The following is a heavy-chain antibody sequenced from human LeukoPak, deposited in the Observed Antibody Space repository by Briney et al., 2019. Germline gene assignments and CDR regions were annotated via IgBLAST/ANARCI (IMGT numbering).Heavy chain of an antibody. Sequence: GESLKISCKGSGYSFTNSWIAWVRQMPGKGLEWMGFIYPGDSGSRYSPSFQGQVTISVDKSISTAYLQWSSLKASDTAMYYCARPQYCGGDCYPPVDAFDIWGQGTMVTVSS. CDR2: IYPGDSGS. D-gene: IGHD2-21*01. J-gene: IGHJ3*02. CDR1: GYSFTNSW. CDR3: ARPQYCGGDCYPPVDAFDI. V-gene: IGHV5-51*01.